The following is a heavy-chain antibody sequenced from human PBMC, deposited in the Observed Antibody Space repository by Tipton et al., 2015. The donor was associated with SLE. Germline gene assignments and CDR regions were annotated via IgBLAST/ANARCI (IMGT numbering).Heavy chain of an antibody. CDR3: ARDLSSSGISDY. J-gene: IGHJ4*02. CDR2: IYYTGST. V-gene: IGHV4-59*12. D-gene: IGHD6-19*01. CDR1: GGSISTYY. Sequence: TLSLTCTVSGGSISTYYWSWIRQPPGKGLEWIGYIYYTGSTNYNPSLKSRVTISVDTAKNQFSLNLSSVTAADTAVYYCARDLSSSGISDYWGQGTLVTVSS.